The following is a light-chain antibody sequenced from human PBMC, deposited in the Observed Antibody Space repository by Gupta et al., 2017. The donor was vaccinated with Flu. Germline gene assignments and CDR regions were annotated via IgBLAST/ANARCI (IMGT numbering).Light chain of an antibody. J-gene: IGLJ2*01. V-gene: IGLV6-57*01. CDR3: QSYDSINGDVI. Sequence: NFMLTQPHSVSGSPGKTVTISCTRSSGSIATNYVQWYQQRPGSSPTTVIYEDNQRLSGVPDRFSGSIDSSSNSASRTISGLKTEDEADDYCQSYDSINGDVIFGGGTKLPVL. CDR2: EDN. CDR1: SGSIATNY.